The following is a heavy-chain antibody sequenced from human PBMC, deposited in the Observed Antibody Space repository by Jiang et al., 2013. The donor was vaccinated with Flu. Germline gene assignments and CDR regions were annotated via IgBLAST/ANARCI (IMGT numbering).Heavy chain of an antibody. CDR1: GYSISSGFY. D-gene: IGHD2-21*01. J-gene: IGHJ4*02. Sequence: GSGLVKPSEALSLTCAVSGYSISSGFYWGWIRQSPGKGLEWIGSIYQSGNTYYNPSLKSRVSISVDTSKNQFSLKLNSVTAADTAVYYCARVMTNYFDYWGQGTLVTVSS. CDR3: ARVMTNYFDY. CDR2: IYQSGNT. V-gene: IGHV4-38-2*01.